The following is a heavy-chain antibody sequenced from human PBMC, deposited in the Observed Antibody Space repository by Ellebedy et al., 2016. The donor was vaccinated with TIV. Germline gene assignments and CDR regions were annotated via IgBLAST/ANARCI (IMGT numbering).Heavy chain of an antibody. D-gene: IGHD1-1*01. CDR3: GRGSTGNYYAMDV. J-gene: IGHJ6*02. V-gene: IGHV3-53*01. CDR1: DFSVSDNY. Sequence: GESLKISXEASDFSVSDNYINWVRPAPGKGLDWVSVIFSGGSTFYADSVKGRFTISRDNSKNTLYLQMNSLRAEDTAVYYCGRGSTGNYYAMDVWGQGTTVTVSS. CDR2: IFSGGST.